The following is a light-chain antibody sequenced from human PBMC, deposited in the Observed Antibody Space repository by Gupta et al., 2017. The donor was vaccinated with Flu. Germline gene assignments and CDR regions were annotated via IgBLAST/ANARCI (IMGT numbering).Light chain of an antibody. J-gene: IGLJ1*01. V-gene: IGLV2-23*02. CDR2: EVT. CDR1: SSDVGNYNL. CDR3: SSYAGSSNHV. Sequence: SALPQPASVSGSPGQSITIFCTGTSSDVGNYNLVSWYQQHPGKAPKLVIYEVTKRPSGISNHFSGSKSGNTASLTISGRQVEDEADYYCSSYAGSSNHVFGTGTKVTVL.